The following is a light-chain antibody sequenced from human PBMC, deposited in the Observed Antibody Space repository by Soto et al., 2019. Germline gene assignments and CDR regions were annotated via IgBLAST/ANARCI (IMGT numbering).Light chain of an antibody. V-gene: IGKV1-12*01. CDR2: ATS. CDR3: QQSYTTPIT. Sequence: DIQMNQSPSFVSASVRDRVHITCLASQGIGNRLAWYQQKPGKAPKLLIYATSSLQGGVPSRFSGSGSGTDFTLTISSLQPEDFATYFCQQSYTTPITFGQGTRLEIK. J-gene: IGKJ5*01. CDR1: QGIGNR.